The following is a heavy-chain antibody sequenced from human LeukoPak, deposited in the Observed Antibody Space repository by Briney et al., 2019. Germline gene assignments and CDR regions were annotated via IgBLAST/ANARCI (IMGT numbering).Heavy chain of an antibody. D-gene: IGHD3-22*01. CDR1: GGSFSGYY. CDR2: INHSGST. V-gene: IGHV4-34*01. J-gene: IGHJ5*02. CDR3: ARGPYYYDSSGYYPHNWFDP. Sequence: SETLSLTCAVYGGSFSGYYWSWIRQPPGKGLEWIGEINHSGSTNYNPSLKGRVTISVDTSKNQFSLKLSSVTAADTAVYYCARGPYYYDSSGYYPHNWFDPWGQGTLVTVSS.